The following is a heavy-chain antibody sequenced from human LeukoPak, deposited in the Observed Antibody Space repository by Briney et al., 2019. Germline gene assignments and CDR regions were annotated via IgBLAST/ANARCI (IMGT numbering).Heavy chain of an antibody. J-gene: IGHJ6*03. Sequence: GGSLRLSCAASGFTFSSYAMHWVRQAPGKGLEWMAVISHDGSNKYYADSVKGRFTISRDNAKNSLYLQMNSLRAEDTAVYYCARVRSSSWYRPDYYYYMDVWGKGTTVTVSS. V-gene: IGHV3-30-3*01. CDR3: ARVRSSSWYRPDYYYYMDV. CDR2: ISHDGSNK. D-gene: IGHD6-13*01. CDR1: GFTFSSYA.